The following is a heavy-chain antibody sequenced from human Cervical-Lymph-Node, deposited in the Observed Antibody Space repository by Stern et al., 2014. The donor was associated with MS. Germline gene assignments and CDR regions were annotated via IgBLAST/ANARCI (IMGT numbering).Heavy chain of an antibody. D-gene: IGHD1-26*01. CDR2: INPNGGGT. J-gene: IGHJ6*02. CDR1: GYTFTGYY. V-gene: IGHV1-2*06. Sequence: QVQLGQSGAEVKKPGASVKVSCKASGYTFTGYYIDWVRQAPGQGLEWMGRINPNGGGTTYAQKVQGRVTLTRDTYNSTVYMELTRLRSDDTAVYYCAREGREAGAIDYHGMDVWGQGTTVTVSS. CDR3: AREGREAGAIDYHGMDV.